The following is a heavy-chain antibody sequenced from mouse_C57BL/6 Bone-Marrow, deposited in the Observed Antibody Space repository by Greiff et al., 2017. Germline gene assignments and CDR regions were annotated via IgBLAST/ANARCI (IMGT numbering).Heavy chain of an antibody. D-gene: IGHD1-1*01. CDR3: ARDYGSSYWYFDV. Sequence: VQLQQSGPELVKPGASVKLSCKASGYTFTGYDINWVKQRPGQGLEWIGWIYPRDGSTKYNEKFKGKATLTVDTSSSTAYMGLHSLTSEDSAVYCCARDYGSSYWYFDVWGTGTTVTVSS. CDR2: IYPRDGST. V-gene: IGHV1-85*01. J-gene: IGHJ1*03. CDR1: GYTFTGYD.